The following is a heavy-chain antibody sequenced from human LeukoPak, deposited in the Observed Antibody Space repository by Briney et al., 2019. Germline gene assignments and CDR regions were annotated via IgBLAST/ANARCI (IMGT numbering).Heavy chain of an antibody. CDR1: GGSISGYY. CDR2: IFYSGST. V-gene: IGHV4-59*01. Sequence: SETLSLTCTVSGGSISGYYWSWIRQPPGKGLEWIGYIFYSGSTNYNPSLKSRVTISVDSSKSQFSLKLSSVTAADTAVYYCARDKYGATDYFDYWGQGTLVIVSS. CDR3: ARDKYGATDYFDY. D-gene: IGHD4/OR15-4a*01. J-gene: IGHJ4*02.